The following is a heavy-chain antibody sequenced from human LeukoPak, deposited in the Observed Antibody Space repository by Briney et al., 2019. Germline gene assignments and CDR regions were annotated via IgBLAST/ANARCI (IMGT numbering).Heavy chain of an antibody. J-gene: IGHJ4*02. CDR2: ISGSGGAT. D-gene: IGHD1-1*01. V-gene: IGHV3-23*01. CDR3: AKEPSLDIGRPFDY. Sequence: GGSLRLSCAASGFTFSSYAMTWVRQAPWKGLEWVSGISGSGGATYYADSVKGRFTISRDNSKNTLYLQINSLKAEDTAVYYCAKEPSLDIGRPFDYWGQGTLVTVSS. CDR1: GFTFSSYA.